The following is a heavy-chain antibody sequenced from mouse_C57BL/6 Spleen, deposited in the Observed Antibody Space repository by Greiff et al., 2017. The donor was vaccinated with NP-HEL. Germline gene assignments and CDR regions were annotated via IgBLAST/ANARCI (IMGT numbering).Heavy chain of an antibody. V-gene: IGHV1-82*01. J-gene: IGHJ2*01. CDR3: AREETLFDY. CDR1: GYAFSSSW. CDR2: IYPGDGDT. Sequence: QVQLQQSGPELVKPGASVKISCKASGYAFSSSWMNWVKQRPGKGLEWIGRIYPGDGDTNYNGKFKGKATLTADKSSSTAYMQLSSLTSEDSAVYFCAREETLFDYWGQGTTLTVSS.